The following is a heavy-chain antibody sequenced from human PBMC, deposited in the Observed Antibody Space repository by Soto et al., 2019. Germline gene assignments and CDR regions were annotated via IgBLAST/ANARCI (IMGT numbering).Heavy chain of an antibody. CDR3: VTRDDSSSRHYYYYYGMDI. CDR2: ISAYNGNT. V-gene: IGHV1-18*01. J-gene: IGHJ6*02. D-gene: IGHD6-13*01. CDR1: GYTFTSYG. Sequence: ASVKVSCKASGYTFTSYGISWVRQAPGQGLEWMGRISAYNGNTNYAQKLQGRVTMTRDTSTSTVYMELRSLRSEDTAVYYCVTRDDSSSRHYYYYYGMDIWGQGTTVTVSS.